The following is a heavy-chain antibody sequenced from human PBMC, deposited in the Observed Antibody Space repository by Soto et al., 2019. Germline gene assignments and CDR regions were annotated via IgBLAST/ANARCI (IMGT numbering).Heavy chain of an antibody. J-gene: IGHJ5*02. CDR1: GFTFSSYG. V-gene: IGHV3-30*18. CDR3: AKGDSSGSNWFDP. CDR2: ISYDGRNK. Sequence: QVQLVESGGGVVQPGRSLRLSCAVFGFTFSSYGMYWVRQAPGKGLEWVAVISYDGRNKYYADSAKGRFTISRDNSKNTLYLQMNSLRAEDTAVYYCAKGDSSGSNWFDPWGQGTLSPSPQ. D-gene: IGHD3-22*01.